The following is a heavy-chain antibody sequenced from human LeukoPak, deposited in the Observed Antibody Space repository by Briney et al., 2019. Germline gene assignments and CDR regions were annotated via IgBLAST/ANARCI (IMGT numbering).Heavy chain of an antibody. CDR2: ISDSGST. D-gene: IGHD3-22*01. V-gene: IGHV4-61*08. CDR3: ARGRIVVANTGAFDI. Sequence: PSETLSLTCAVSGGSVSSGGYYWSWIRQPPGKGLEWIGYISDSGSTNYNLSLRSRVIMSVDTSKNQFSLSLSSVTAADTAVYYCARGRIVVANTGAFDIWGQGTMVPVSS. J-gene: IGHJ3*02. CDR1: GGSVSSGGYY.